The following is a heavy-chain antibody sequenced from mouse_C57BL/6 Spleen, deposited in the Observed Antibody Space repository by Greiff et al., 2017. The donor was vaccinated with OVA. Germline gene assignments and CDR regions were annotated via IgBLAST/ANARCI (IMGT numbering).Heavy chain of an antibody. V-gene: IGHV1-50*01. CDR1: GYTFTSYW. CDR2: IDPSDSYT. CDR3: ARGRGITTVVFDY. J-gene: IGHJ2*01. D-gene: IGHD1-1*01. Sequence: QVQLKQPGAELVKPGASVKLSCKASGYTFTSYWMQWVKQRPGQGLEWIGEIDPSDSYTNYNQKFKGKATLTVDTSSSTAYMQLSSLTSEDSAVYYCARGRGITTVVFDYWGQGTTLTVSS.